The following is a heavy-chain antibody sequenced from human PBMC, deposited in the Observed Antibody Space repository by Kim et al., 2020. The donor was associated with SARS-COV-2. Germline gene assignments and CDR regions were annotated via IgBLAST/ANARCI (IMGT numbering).Heavy chain of an antibody. V-gene: IGHV4-31*03. CDR2: IYYSGST. CDR3: ARGSYDYGDSGY. CDR1: GGSISSGGYY. J-gene: IGHJ4*02. Sequence: SETLSLTCTVSGGSISSGGYYWSWIRQHPGKGLEWIGYIYYSGSTYYNPSLKSRVTISVDTSKNQFSLKLSSVTAADTAVYYCARGSYDYGDSGYWGQGTLVSVSS. D-gene: IGHD4-17*01.